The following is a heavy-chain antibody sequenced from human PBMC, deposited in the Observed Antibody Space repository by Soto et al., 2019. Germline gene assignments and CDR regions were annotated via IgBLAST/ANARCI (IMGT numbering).Heavy chain of an antibody. J-gene: IGHJ4*02. CDR3: ARVRYYGDHPMFDY. D-gene: IGHD4-17*01. Sequence: SETLSLTCTVSGGSISSGGYYWSWIRQHPGKGLEWIGYIYYSGSTYYNPSLKSRVTISVDTSKNQFSLKLSSVAAADTAVYYCARVRYYGDHPMFDYWGQGTLVTSPQ. CDR1: GGSISSGGYY. V-gene: IGHV4-31*03. CDR2: IYYSGST.